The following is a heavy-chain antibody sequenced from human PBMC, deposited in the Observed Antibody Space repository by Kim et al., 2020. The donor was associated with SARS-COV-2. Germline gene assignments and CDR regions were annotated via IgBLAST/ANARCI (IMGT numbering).Heavy chain of an antibody. CDR3: ARDSSSSVSVYYFDY. J-gene: IGHJ4*02. V-gene: IGHV7-4-1*02. CDR1: GYTFTSYA. D-gene: IGHD6-6*01. CDR2: INTNTGNP. Sequence: ASVKVSCKASGYTFTSYAMNWVRQAPGQGLEWMGWINTNTGNPTYAQGFTGRFVFSLDTSVSTAYLQISSLKAEDTAVYYCARDSSSSVSVYYFDYRGQGTLVTVSS.